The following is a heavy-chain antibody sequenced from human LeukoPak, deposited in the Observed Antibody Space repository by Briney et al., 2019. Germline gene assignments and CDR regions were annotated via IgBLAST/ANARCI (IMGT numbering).Heavy chain of an antibody. J-gene: IGHJ4*02. V-gene: IGHV4-59*12. CDR2: IFYSGST. CDR1: SGSISTYY. D-gene: IGHD4-17*01. Sequence: PSETLSLTCTVSSGSISTYYWSWIRQPPGKGLEWMGYIFYSGSTTYNPSLSSRLTISVDTSKNQFSLELSSVTAADTAVYYCARAGFYGDLYFDYWGQGTLVTVSS. CDR3: ARAGFYGDLYFDY.